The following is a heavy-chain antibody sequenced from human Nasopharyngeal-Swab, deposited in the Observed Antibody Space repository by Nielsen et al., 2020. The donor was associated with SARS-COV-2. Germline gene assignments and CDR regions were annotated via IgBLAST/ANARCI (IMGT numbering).Heavy chain of an antibody. D-gene: IGHD6-13*01. CDR2: ISYDGSKK. V-gene: IGHV3-30-3*01. CDR3: ARDQGSSWYTYYYYYGMDV. J-gene: IGHJ6*02. CDR1: GFPFGSYA. Sequence: LKISCAASGFPFGSYAMHWVRQAPGKGLEWVAVISYDGSKKYYADSVKGRFTISRDNSKNTLYLQMNSLRAEDTAVYYCARDQGSSWYTYYYYYGMDVWGQGTTVTVSS.